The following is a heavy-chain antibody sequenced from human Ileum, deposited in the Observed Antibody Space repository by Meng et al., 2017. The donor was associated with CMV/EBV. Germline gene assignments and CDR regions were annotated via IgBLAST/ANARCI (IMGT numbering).Heavy chain of an antibody. CDR3: ASSHTFNWFDP. Sequence: ESLKISCAASGFTFNNYAMSWVRQAPGKGLEWIGEINHSGSTNYNPSLKSRVTISVDTSKNQFSLKLSSVTAADTAVYYCASSHTFNWFDPWGQGTLVTVSS. V-gene: IGHV4-34*01. CDR1: GFTFNNYA. CDR2: INHSGST. D-gene: IGHD2-2*02. J-gene: IGHJ5*02.